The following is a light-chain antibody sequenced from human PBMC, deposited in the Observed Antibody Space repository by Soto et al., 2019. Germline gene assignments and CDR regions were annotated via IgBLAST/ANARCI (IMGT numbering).Light chain of an antibody. CDR2: NVS. Sequence: EIAMTQSPATLSVSPGQRATLSCRASQTVNSNLAWYQQKPGHAPSLLMYNVSTRATGFPARFSGSGSGTEFTLTISSLQSEDSPIYYCQQYNTLNTFGQGTKLEIK. J-gene: IGKJ2*01. CDR1: QTVNSN. V-gene: IGKV3-15*01. CDR3: QQYNTLNT.